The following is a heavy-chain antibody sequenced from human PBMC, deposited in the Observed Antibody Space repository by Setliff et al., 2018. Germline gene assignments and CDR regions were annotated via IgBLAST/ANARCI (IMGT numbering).Heavy chain of an antibody. CDR1: GYSLSNYV. D-gene: IGHD4-17*01. CDR2: INTKAGDP. Sequence: SCKASGYSLSNYVMNWVRQAPGQGLEWMGWINTKAGDPTYAQGYTGRFAFSLDTSDSATYLDISNLKAEDTATYYCARADHLVTTTFDYWGQGTLVTVSS. V-gene: IGHV7-4-1*02. J-gene: IGHJ4*01. CDR3: ARADHLVTTTFDY.